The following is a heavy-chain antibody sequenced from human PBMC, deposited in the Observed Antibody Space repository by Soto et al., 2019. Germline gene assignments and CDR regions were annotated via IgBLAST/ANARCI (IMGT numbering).Heavy chain of an antibody. J-gene: IGHJ2*01. Sequence: GASVKVSCKVSGYTLTELSMHWVRQAPGKGLEWMGGFDPEDGETIYAQKFQGRVTMTEGTSTDTAYMELSSLRSEDTAVYYCATEGYSYGLSGWYFDLWGRGTLVTVSS. D-gene: IGHD5-18*01. CDR1: GYTLTELS. CDR2: FDPEDGET. V-gene: IGHV1-24*01. CDR3: ATEGYSYGLSGWYFDL.